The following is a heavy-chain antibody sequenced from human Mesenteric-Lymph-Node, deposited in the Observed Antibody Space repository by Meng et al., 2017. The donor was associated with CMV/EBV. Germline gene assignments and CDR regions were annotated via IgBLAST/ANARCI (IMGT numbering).Heavy chain of an antibody. J-gene: IGHJ4*02. CDR2: VFYSGGT. D-gene: IGHD2-8*01. CDR1: GGSIMSDGYY. V-gene: IGHV4-31*02. CDR3: ASINGFDPGPLY. Sequence: VSGGSIMSDGYYWSWIRQHPGKGLEWIGYVFYSGGTDYNPSLRGRVSISRDRSKNHFSLDLMYMTATDTAVYYCASINGFDPGPLYWGQGILVTVSS.